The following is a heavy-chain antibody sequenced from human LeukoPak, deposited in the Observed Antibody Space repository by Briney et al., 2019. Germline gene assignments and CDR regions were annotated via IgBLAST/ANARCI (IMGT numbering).Heavy chain of an antibody. CDR2: INPNSGNT. D-gene: IGHD1-26*01. CDR1: GYTFTGYY. J-gene: IGHJ6*02. Sequence: ASVKVSCKASGYTFTGYYMHWVRQAPGQGLEWMGWINPNSGNTGYAQKFQGRVTMTRNTSISTAYMELSSLRSEDTAVYYCARELGGSQFSYGMDVWGQGTTVTVSS. CDR3: ARELGGSQFSYGMDV. V-gene: IGHV1-8*02.